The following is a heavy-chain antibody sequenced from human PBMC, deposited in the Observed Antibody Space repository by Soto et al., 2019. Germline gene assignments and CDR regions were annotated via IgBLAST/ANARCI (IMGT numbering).Heavy chain of an antibody. J-gene: IGHJ4*02. Sequence: SETLSLTCTVSGGSISSYYWSWIRQPPGKGLEWIGYIYYSGSTNYNPSLKSRVTISVDTSKNQFSLKLSSVTAADTAVYYCARLENYYGSGTTDYWGQGTLVTVSS. CDR2: IYYSGST. CDR1: GGSISSYY. V-gene: IGHV4-59*08. D-gene: IGHD3-10*01. CDR3: ARLENYYGSGTTDY.